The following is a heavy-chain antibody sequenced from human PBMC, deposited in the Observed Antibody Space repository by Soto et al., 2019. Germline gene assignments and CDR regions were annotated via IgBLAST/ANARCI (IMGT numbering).Heavy chain of an antibody. CDR1: GCTFINAW. Sequence: GGSLRLSCAASGCTFINAWMNWVRQAPGKGLEWVGRIKSKTDGGTTDYAAPVKGRFTISRDDSKNTLYLQMNSLKTEDTAVYYCTTDPVGPRSYYYYGMDVWGQGTTVTVSS. CDR2: IKSKTDGGTT. V-gene: IGHV3-15*07. CDR3: TTDPVGPRSYYYYGMDV. J-gene: IGHJ6*02. D-gene: IGHD2-15*01.